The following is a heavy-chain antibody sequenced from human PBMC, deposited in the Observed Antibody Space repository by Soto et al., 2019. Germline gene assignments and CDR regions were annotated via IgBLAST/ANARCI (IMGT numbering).Heavy chain of an antibody. CDR2: IIPILGIA. CDR3: ARDTSGYPTPYYYYGMDV. V-gene: IGHV1-69*04. Sequence: SVKVSCKASGYTFTSYYMHWVRQAPGQGLEWMGRIIPILGIASYAQKFQGRVTITADKSTSTAYMELSSLRSEGTAVYYCARDTSGYPTPYYYYGMDVWGQGTTVTVSS. D-gene: IGHD5-12*01. J-gene: IGHJ6*02. CDR1: GYTFTSYY.